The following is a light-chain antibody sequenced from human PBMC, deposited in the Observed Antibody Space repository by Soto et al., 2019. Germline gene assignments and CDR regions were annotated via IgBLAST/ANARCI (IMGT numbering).Light chain of an antibody. J-gene: IGKJ5*01. CDR2: KAS. CDR1: QTISSW. Sequence: DIQMTQSPSTLSGSVGDRVTITCRASQTISSWLAWYQQKPGKAPKLLIYKASTLKSGVPSRFSGSGSGTEFTLTISNLQPEDFATYYCQQGQSTPITFGQGTRLEIK. V-gene: IGKV1-5*03. CDR3: QQGQSTPIT.